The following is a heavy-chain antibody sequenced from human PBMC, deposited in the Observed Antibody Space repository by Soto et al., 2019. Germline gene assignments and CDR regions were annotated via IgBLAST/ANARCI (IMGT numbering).Heavy chain of an antibody. CDR1: GFTFSSYA. D-gene: IGHD3-10*01. CDR2: ISGSGGST. V-gene: IGHV3-23*01. CDR3: AKDNITMVRGVIIGRAFDY. J-gene: IGHJ4*02. Sequence: GGSLRLSCAASGFTFSSYAMSWVRQAPGKGLEWVSAISGSGGSTYYADSVKGRFTISRDNSKNTLYLQMNSLRAEDTAVYYCAKDNITMVRGVIIGRAFDYWGQGTLVTVSS.